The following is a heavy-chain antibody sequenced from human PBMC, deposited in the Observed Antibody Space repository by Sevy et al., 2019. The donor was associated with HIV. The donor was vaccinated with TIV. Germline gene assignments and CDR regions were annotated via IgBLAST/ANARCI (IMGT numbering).Heavy chain of an antibody. CDR3: ARGIVAYYFDY. Sequence: SETLSLTCTVSGDSISNYYWSWSRQPPGKGLEWIGYIYYSGFTNYNPSLKSRVTISVDTSKNQFSLKLSSVTAADTAVYYCARGIVAYYFDYWGQGTLVTVSS. D-gene: IGHD5-12*01. V-gene: IGHV4-59*01. J-gene: IGHJ4*02. CDR2: IYYSGFT. CDR1: GDSISNYY.